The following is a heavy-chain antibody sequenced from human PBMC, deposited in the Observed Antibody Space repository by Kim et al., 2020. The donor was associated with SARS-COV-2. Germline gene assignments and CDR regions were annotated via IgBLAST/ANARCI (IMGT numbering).Heavy chain of an antibody. CDR2: IYSGGST. CDR1: GFTVSSNY. J-gene: IGHJ6*02. D-gene: IGHD1-7*01. V-gene: IGHV3-66*02. Sequence: GGSLRLSCAASGFTVSSNYMSWVRQAPGKGLEWVSVIYSGGSTYYADSVKGRFTISRDNSKNTLYLQMNSLRAEDTAVYYCARDPGAYNWNYGYYYYGMDVWGQGTTVTVSS. CDR3: ARDPGAYNWNYGYYYYGMDV.